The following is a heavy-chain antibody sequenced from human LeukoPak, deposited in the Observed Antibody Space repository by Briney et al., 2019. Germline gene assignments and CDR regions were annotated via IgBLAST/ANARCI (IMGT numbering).Heavy chain of an antibody. J-gene: IGHJ5*02. V-gene: IGHV1-2*02. CDR1: GYTFTGYY. D-gene: IGHD6-13*01. CDR3: ARGLRRAAAGTNNWFDP. Sequence: ASVKVSCKASGYTFTGYYMHWVRQAPGHRLEWRGWINPNSGGTNYTQKFQGRVTMTRDTSISTAYMELSRLRSDDTAVYYCARGLRRAAAGTNNWFDPWGQGTLVTVSS. CDR2: INPNSGGT.